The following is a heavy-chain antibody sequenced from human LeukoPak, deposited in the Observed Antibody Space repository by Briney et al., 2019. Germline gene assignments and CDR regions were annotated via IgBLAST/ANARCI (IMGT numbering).Heavy chain of an antibody. V-gene: IGHV3-7*01. CDR3: ARGYGNYGY. J-gene: IGHJ4*02. D-gene: IGHD4-11*01. CDR2: IKQDGSEK. CDR1: GFTFSSYT. Sequence: GGSLRLSCAASGFTFSSYTMNWVRQAPGKGLEWVANIKQDGSEKYYVDSVKGRFTISRDSAKNSLYLQMNSLRAEDTAVYYCARGYGNYGYWGQGTLVTVSS.